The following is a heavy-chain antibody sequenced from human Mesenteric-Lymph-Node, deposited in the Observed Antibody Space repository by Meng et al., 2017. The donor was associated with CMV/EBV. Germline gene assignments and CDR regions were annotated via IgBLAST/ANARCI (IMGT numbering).Heavy chain of an antibody. CDR2: IATGSDYT. D-gene: IGHD3-16*01. J-gene: IGHJ4*02. Sequence: ASGFTFRNYVMSWVRQAPGKGLEWVSAIATGSDYTYYEDSVRGRFTISRDNSKNTLSLQMDSLRAEDTARYYCAKASAATRPYYFDYWGQGTLVTVSS. CDR1: GFTFRNYV. V-gene: IGHV3-23*01. CDR3: AKASAATRPYYFDY.